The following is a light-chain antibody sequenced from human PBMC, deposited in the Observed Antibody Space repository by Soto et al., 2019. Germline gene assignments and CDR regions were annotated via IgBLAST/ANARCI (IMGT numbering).Light chain of an antibody. CDR1: SSDVGGYNY. CDR3: SSYTSSSTYVV. J-gene: IGLJ2*01. Sequence: QSALTQPASVSGSPGQSITISCTGTSSDVGGYNYVSWYQQHPGKAPKLMIYDVSNRPSGVSNRFSGSKSGNTASLTISGIQAEDEADYYCSSYTSSSTYVVFGGRTKLTVL. CDR2: DVS. V-gene: IGLV2-14*01.